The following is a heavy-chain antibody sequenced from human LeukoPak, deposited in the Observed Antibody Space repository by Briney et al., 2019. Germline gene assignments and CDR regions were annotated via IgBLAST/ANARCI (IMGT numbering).Heavy chain of an antibody. CDR1: GGSISSSSYY. J-gene: IGHJ5*02. Sequence: SETLSLTCTVSGGSISSSSYYWGWIRQPPGKGLEWIGSIYYSGSTYYNPSLKSRVTISVDTSKSQFSLKLSSVTAADTAVYYCARSTTVTRWGQQPPTYVDNWFDPWGQGTLVTVSS. CDR2: IYYSGST. CDR3: ARSTTVTRWGQQPPTYVDNWFDP. V-gene: IGHV4-39*01. D-gene: IGHD6-13*01.